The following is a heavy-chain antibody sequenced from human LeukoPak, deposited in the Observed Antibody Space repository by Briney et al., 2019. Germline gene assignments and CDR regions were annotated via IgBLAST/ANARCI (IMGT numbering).Heavy chain of an antibody. V-gene: IGHV1-69*01. Sequence: SVKVSCKASGGTFSSYAISWVRQAPGQGLEWMGGIIPIFGTANYAQKFQGRVTITADESTSTAYMELSSLKSEDTAVYYCARGLPAAIVWNWFDPWGQGTLVTVSS. CDR2: IIPIFGTA. D-gene: IGHD2-2*01. J-gene: IGHJ5*02. CDR1: GGTFSSYA. CDR3: ARGLPAAIVWNWFDP.